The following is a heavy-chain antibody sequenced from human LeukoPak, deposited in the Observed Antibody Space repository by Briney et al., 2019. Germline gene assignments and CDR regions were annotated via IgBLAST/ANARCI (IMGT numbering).Heavy chain of an antibody. D-gene: IGHD2-2*01. V-gene: IGHV4-39*07. J-gene: IGHJ4*02. Sequence: SETLSLTCTVSGASISSNNYYWGWVRQPPGKGLEWIGNIYSSGNTYYNASLKSRVTIYIDTSKNQFSLKLSSVTAADTAVYYCARVRYQLLLSGWSYYFDYWGQGTLVTVSS. CDR3: ARVRYQLLLSGWSYYFDY. CDR2: IYSSGNT. CDR1: GASISSNNYY.